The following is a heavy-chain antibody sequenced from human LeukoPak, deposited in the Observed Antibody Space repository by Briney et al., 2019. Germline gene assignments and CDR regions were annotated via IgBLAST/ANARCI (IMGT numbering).Heavy chain of an antibody. CDR3: AYGVDV. CDR2: IYYSGST. CDR1: GVSISSYY. V-gene: IGHV4-59*01. Sequence: PSETLSLTCTVSGVSISSYYWSWIRQPPGKGLEWIGYIYYSGSTNYNPSLKSRVTISVDTSKNQFSLKLSSVTAADTAVYYCAYGVDVWGQGTTVTVSS. J-gene: IGHJ6*02.